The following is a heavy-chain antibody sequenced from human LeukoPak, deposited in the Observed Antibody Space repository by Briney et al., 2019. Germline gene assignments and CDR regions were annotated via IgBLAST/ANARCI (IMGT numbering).Heavy chain of an antibody. D-gene: IGHD2-21*02. V-gene: IGHV3-21*01. J-gene: IGHJ4*02. CDR3: ARGDTFDY. CDR2: ISSSSSYI. CDR1: GVTFSSYS. Sequence: GGSLRHSCADSGVTFSSYSMNWVRQAPGKGLEWVSSISSSSSYIYYAGSVKGRFTISRDNAKNSLYLQMNSLRAEDTAVYYCARGDTFDYWGQGTLVTVSS.